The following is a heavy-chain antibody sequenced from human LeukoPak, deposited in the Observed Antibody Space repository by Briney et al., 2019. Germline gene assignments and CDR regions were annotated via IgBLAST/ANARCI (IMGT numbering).Heavy chain of an antibody. J-gene: IGHJ6*04. CDR2: ISSSSSTI. Sequence: GGSLRLSCAASGFTFSSYSMNWVRQAPGKGLEWVSYISSSSSTIYYSDSVKGRFTFSRDNAKNSLYLQMNSLRAEDTAVYYCARGQVVGATFGMDVWGKGTTVTVSS. CDR1: GFTFSSYS. D-gene: IGHD1-26*01. V-gene: IGHV3-48*01. CDR3: ARGQVVGATFGMDV.